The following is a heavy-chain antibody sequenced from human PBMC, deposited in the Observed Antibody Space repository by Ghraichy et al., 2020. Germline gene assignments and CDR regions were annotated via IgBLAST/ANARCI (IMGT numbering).Heavy chain of an antibody. Sequence: GGSLRLSCTASGFSFSDYWMSWVRQAPGEGLEWLSNIKQDGTEKYYVDSVKGRFTISRDNAQNSLFLQMNNLRVEDTAVYYCVRDGWRNWSGSYLNYWGQGTLVTVSS. D-gene: IGHD3-3*01. CDR3: VRDGWRNWSGSYLNY. V-gene: IGHV3-7*01. CDR2: IKQDGTEK. CDR1: GFSFSDYW. J-gene: IGHJ4*02.